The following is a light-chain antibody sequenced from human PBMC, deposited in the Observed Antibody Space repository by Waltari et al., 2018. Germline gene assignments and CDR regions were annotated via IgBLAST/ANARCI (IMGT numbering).Light chain of an antibody. CDR2: EVT. CDR1: SSDVGTYNL. CDR3: CSYNDGPYV. Sequence: QSALTQPASVSGSPGQSITISCTGTSSDVGTYNLVSWYQQHPGKAPKLMIYEVTKLPSGVSIRFSASRSGNTASLTISGLQAEDEADYYCCSYNDGPYVFGTGTKVTVL. V-gene: IGLV2-23*02. J-gene: IGLJ1*01.